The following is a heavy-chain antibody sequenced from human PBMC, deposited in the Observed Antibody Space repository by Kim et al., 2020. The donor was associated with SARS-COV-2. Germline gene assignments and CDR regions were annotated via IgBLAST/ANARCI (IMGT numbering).Heavy chain of an antibody. CDR3: TALWFGDHPMDY. Sequence: GGSLRLSCAASGFTFSSYAMSWVRQAPGKGLEWVSAISGSGGSTYYADSVKGRFTISRDNSKNTLYLQMNSLRAEDTAVYYCTALWFGDHPMDYWGQGTLVTVSS. CDR1: GFTFSSYA. V-gene: IGHV3-23*01. J-gene: IGHJ4*02. CDR2: ISGSGGST. D-gene: IGHD3-10*01.